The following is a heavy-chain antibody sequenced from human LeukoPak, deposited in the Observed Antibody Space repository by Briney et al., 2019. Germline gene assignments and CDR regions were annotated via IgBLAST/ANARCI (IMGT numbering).Heavy chain of an antibody. CDR2: IYPGDSDT. D-gene: IGHD3-10*01. CDR1: GYSFTSYW. V-gene: IGHV5-51*01. Sequence: GESLKISCKGSGYSFTSYWIGWVRQMPGKGLEWMGIIYPGDSDTRYSPSFQGQVTISADKSISTAYLQWSSLKASDTGMYYCARLAREDYYGSGSYYNRYYYYYMDVWGKGTTVTISS. J-gene: IGHJ6*03. CDR3: ARLAREDYYGSGSYYNRYYYYYMDV.